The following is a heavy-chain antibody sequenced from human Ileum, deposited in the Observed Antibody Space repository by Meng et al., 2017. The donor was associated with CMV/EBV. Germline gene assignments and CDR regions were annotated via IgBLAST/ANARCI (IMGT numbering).Heavy chain of an antibody. CDR3: AKGTGVTDPFDY. V-gene: IGHV4-4*07. CDR1: GGSITSYY. J-gene: IGHJ4*02. CDR2: IYVSGGT. D-gene: IGHD1-14*01. Sequence: QVQLQESGPGLVKPSETLSLTCSISGGSITSYYWSWIRQPAGKGLEWIGRIYVSGGTNYNPSLKSRVTMSVDTSKNQFSLKLSSVTAADTAIYYCAKGTGVTDPFDYWGRGTLVTVSS.